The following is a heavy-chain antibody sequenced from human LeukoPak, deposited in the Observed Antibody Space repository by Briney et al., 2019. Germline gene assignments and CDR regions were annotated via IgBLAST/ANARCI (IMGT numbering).Heavy chain of an antibody. CDR1: GFTLSSYS. D-gene: IGHD3-3*01. CDR3: ARDKITIFGVAIDY. J-gene: IGHJ4*02. V-gene: IGHV3-21*01. Sequence: GGSLRLSCAASGFTLSSYSMNWVRQAPGKGLEWVSSISSSSSYIYYADSVKGRFTISRDNAKNSLYLQMNSLRAEDTAVYYCARDKITIFGVAIDYWGQGTLVTVSS. CDR2: ISSSSSYI.